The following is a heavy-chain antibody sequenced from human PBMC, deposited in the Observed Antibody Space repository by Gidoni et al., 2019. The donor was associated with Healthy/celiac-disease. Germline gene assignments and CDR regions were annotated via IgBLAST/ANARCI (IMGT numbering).Heavy chain of an antibody. Sequence: EVQRVESGGGLVQPGGSLRLSCAASGFPFSRYEMNWVRQAPGKGLEWVSYISSSGSTIYYADSVKGRFTISRDNAKNSLYLQMNSLRAEDTAVYYCARDYYDSSGYYYRGDYWGQGTLVTVSS. CDR1: GFPFSRYE. CDR3: ARDYYDSSGYYYRGDY. J-gene: IGHJ4*02. D-gene: IGHD3-22*01. V-gene: IGHV3-48*03. CDR2: ISSSGSTI.